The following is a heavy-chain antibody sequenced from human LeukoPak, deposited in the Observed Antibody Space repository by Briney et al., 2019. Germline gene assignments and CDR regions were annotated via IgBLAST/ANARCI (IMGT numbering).Heavy chain of an antibody. CDR2: IIPIFGTA. CDR1: GGTFSSYA. CDR3: ARVDVLEYDFWSGPFDY. Sequence: GASVKVSCKASGGTFSSYAISWVRQAPGQGLEWMGGIIPIFGTANYAQKFQGRVTITADESTSTAYMELSSLRSEDTAVYYCARVDVLEYDFWSGPFDYWGQGTLVTVSS. D-gene: IGHD3-3*01. J-gene: IGHJ4*02. V-gene: IGHV1-69*13.